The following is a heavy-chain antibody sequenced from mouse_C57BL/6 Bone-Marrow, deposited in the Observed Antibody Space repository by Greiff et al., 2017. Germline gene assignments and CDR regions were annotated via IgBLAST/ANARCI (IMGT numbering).Heavy chain of an antibody. J-gene: IGHJ2*01. CDR2: IYPGDGDT. CDR3: ARDYYGSSYRDFDY. V-gene: IGHV1-82*01. D-gene: IGHD1-1*01. CDR1: GYAFSSSW. Sequence: QVQLQQSGPELVRPGVSVKISCKGSGYAFSSSWMNWVKQRPGKGLEWIGRIYPGDGDTNYNGKFKGKATLTADKSSSTAYMQRSSLTSEDSAVYFCARDYYGSSYRDFDYWGQGTTLTVSS.